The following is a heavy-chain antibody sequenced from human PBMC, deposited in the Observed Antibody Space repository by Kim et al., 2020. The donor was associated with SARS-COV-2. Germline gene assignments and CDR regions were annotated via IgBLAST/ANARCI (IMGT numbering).Heavy chain of an antibody. CDR2: ISYDGSNK. V-gene: IGHV3-33*05. CDR1: GFTFSSYG. Sequence: GGSLRLSCAASGFTFSSYGMHWVRQAPGKGLEWVAVISYDGSNKYYADSVKGRFTISRDNSKNTLYLQMNSLRAEDTAVYYCAQNSGYYGPFDYWGQGTLVTVSS. J-gene: IGHJ4*02. CDR3: AQNSGYYGPFDY. D-gene: IGHD3-22*01.